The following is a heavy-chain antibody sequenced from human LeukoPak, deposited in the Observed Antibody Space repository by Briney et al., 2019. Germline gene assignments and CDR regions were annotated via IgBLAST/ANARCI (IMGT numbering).Heavy chain of an antibody. CDR3: ARDVYCSGAACYPLPDY. D-gene: IGHD2-15*01. CDR2: ISSSTKYI. CDR1: GLTFDTYS. V-gene: IGHV3-21*01. J-gene: IGHJ4*02. Sequence: GGSLRLSCAASGLTFDTYSMNWVRQAPGKGLEWVASISSSTKYIHYADSVRDRFTISRDNPKNSLYLEMSSLTAEDTAVYYCARDVYCSGAACYPLPDYWGQGTQVTVSP.